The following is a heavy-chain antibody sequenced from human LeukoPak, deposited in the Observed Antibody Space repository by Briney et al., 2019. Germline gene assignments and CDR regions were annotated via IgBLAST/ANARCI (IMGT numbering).Heavy chain of an antibody. CDR1: GVSINSTSYY. D-gene: IGHD2-15*01. V-gene: IGHV4-39*01. Sequence: SETLSLTCTVSGVSINSTSYYWGWVRQPPGKGLEWIRSIYYSGTTYNNPSLQSRVTMSVDTSKSQFSLKLSSVTAADTAVYYCARHKLTYYFDSWGQGTLVTVSS. CDR3: ARHKLTYYFDS. CDR2: IYYSGTT. J-gene: IGHJ4*02.